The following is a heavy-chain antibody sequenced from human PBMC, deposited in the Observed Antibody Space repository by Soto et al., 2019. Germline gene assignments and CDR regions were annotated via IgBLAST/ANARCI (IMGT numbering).Heavy chain of an antibody. J-gene: IGHJ6*02. CDR2: IDPSDSYT. Sequence: GESLKISCKGSGYSFTSYWISWVRQMPGKGLEWMGRIDPSDSYTNYSPSFQGHVTISADKSISTAYLQWSSLKASDTAMYYCARLFGDCSSTSCDTPYYYYGMDVWGQGTPVTVSS. CDR3: ARLFGDCSSTSCDTPYYYYGMDV. CDR1: GYSFTSYW. V-gene: IGHV5-10-1*01. D-gene: IGHD2-2*02.